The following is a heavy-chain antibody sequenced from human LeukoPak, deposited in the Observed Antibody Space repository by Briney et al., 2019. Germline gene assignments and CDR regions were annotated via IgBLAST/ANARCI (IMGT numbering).Heavy chain of an antibody. J-gene: IGHJ4*02. CDR3: AACSGGSCYVDY. V-gene: IGHV1-69*05. D-gene: IGHD2-15*01. CDR2: TIPSFGTA. Sequence: AAVKVSCKGSGGTFNSYAISWVGQAPGKGGEWMVMTIPSFGTATYAQKCQGRLTITTDQSTSTSYMELRSLRSEDTAVYYCAACSGGSCYVDYWGQGTLVTVSS. CDR1: GGTFNSYA.